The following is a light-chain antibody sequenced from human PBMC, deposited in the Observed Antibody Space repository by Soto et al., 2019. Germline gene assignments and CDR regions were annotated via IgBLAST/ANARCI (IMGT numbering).Light chain of an antibody. CDR2: WAS. V-gene: IGKV4-1*01. J-gene: IGKJ1*01. Sequence: DIVMTHSPDSLAVSLGERATINCKSSQSVLYSSNNRNDLAWYQQRPGQPPKLLIYWASTRESGVPDRFSGSGSGTDFTLNSSGLQSEDFAVYYCRQYNNWPQTFGQGTKL. CDR1: QSVLYSSNNRND. CDR3: RQYNNWPQT.